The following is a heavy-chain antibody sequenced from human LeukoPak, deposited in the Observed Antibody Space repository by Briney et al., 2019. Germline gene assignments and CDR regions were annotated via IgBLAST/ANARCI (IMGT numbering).Heavy chain of an antibody. CDR1: GGSISSSNW. CDR2: IYHSGST. V-gene: IGHV4-4*02. D-gene: IGHD5-18*01. CDR3: ASLPEDTAMVLRAFDI. Sequence: SETLSLTCAVSGGSISSSNWWSWVRQPPGKGLEWIGEIYHSGSTNYNPSLKSRVTISVDKSKNQFSLKLSSVTAADTAVYYCASLPEDTAMVLRAFDIWGQGTMVTVSS. J-gene: IGHJ3*02.